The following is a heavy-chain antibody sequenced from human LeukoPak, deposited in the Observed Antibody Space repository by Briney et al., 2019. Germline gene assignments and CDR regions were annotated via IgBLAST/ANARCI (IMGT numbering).Heavy chain of an antibody. CDR3: AKAGIAVPATPEY. V-gene: IGHV3-23*01. D-gene: IGHD6-19*01. CDR1: GFTFSSYA. J-gene: IGHJ4*02. Sequence: GGSLRLSCAASGFTFSSYAMDWVRQAPGKGLEWVSVIGSSGDTTYYSDSVKGRFIISRDNSRNTLYLQMNSLRVDDTAVYYCAKAGIAVPATPEYCGQGTQVTVSS. CDR2: IGSSGDTT.